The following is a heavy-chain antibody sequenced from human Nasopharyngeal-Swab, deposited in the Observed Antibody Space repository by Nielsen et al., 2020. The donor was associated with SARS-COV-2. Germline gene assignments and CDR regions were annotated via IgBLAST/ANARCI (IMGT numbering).Heavy chain of an antibody. Sequence: SETLSLTCTLSGGSISSYYWSWIRQPPGKGLEWIGYIYYSGSTNYNPSLKSRVTISVDTSKNQFSLKLSSVTAADTAVYYCARLRIAAAGTAYWFDPWGQGTLVTVSS. CDR1: GGSISSYY. CDR3: ARLRIAAAGTAYWFDP. D-gene: IGHD6-13*01. J-gene: IGHJ5*02. CDR2: IYYSGST. V-gene: IGHV4-59*08.